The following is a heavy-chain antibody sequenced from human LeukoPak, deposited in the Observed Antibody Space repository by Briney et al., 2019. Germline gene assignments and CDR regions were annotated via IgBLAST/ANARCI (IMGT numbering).Heavy chain of an antibody. D-gene: IGHD3-22*01. CDR2: ISPSGGST. CDR1: GYTLTSYY. Sequence: ASVKVSCKASGYTLTSYYMHWVRQAPGQGLEWMAIISPSGGSTFYAQKFQGRVTMTRDMSTSTVYMELSSLRSEDTAVYYCATLDRQYYYDSSGYSDDYWGQGTLVTVSS. J-gene: IGHJ4*02. V-gene: IGHV1-46*01. CDR3: ATLDRQYYYDSSGYSDDY.